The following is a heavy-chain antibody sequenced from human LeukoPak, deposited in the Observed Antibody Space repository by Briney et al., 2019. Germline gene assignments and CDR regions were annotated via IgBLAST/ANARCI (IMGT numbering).Heavy chain of an antibody. CDR3: ARESVPNRSGSFNWFDP. J-gene: IGHJ5*02. CDR1: GGTFSSYA. D-gene: IGHD3-10*01. CDR2: IIPILGIA. V-gene: IGHV1-69*04. Sequence: GASVKVSCNASGGTFSSYAISWVRQAPGQGLEWMGRIIPILGIANYAQKFQGRVTITADKSTSTAYMELSSLRSEDTVVYYCARESVPNRSGSFNWFDPWGQGTLVTVSS.